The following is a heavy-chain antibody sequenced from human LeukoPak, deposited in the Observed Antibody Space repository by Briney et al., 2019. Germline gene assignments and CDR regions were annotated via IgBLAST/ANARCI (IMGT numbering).Heavy chain of an antibody. CDR3: ARDPTYYLRYGYFDS. Sequence: GGSLRLSCAASGFTFSSYWMSWVRQAPGKGLEWVANIKQDGSEKYYVDSVKGRFTISRDNAKNSLYLQMNSLRAEDTAVYYCARDPTYYLRYGYFDSWGQGILVTVSS. J-gene: IGHJ4*02. CDR1: GFTFSSYW. V-gene: IGHV3-7*01. D-gene: IGHD1-26*01. CDR2: IKQDGSEK.